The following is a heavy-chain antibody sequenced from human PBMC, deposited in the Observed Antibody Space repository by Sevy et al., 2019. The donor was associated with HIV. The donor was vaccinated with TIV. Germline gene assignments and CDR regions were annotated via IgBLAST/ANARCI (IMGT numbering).Heavy chain of an antibody. CDR3: ARRITLDYYDSDGYYLIDAYDI. Sequence: SEILSLTCTVSGDSISTYYWSWIRQPPGKGLEWIGYIYHRGTTKYNPSLKSRVTIAVDTSKNQFSLKLSSVTAADTAVYYCARRITLDYYDSDGYYLIDAYDIWGQGTMVTVSS. J-gene: IGHJ3*02. CDR2: IYHRGTT. CDR1: GDSISTYY. V-gene: IGHV4-59*12. D-gene: IGHD3-22*01.